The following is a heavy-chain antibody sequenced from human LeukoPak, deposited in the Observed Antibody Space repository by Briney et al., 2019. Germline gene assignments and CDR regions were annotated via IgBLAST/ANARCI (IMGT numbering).Heavy chain of an antibody. CDR1: GGSISSYY. V-gene: IGHV4-59*01. J-gene: IGHJ5*02. D-gene: IGHD2-2*01. CDR2: IYYSGST. CDR3: ARDRCSSTSCYARWFDP. Sequence: SETLSLTCTVSGGSISSYYWSWIRQPPGKGLEWIGYIYYSGSTNYNPSLKSRVTISVDTSKNQFPLKLSSVTAADTAVYYCARDRCSSTSCYARWFDPWGQGTLVTVSS.